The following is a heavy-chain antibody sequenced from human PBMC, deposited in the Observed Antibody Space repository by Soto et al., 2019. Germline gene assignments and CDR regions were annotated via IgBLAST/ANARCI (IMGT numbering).Heavy chain of an antibody. CDR2: IIPMYGTT. J-gene: IGHJ6*02. V-gene: IGHV1-69*13. D-gene: IGHD5-12*01. CDR3: ATSVGAIGYRFFNMDV. Sequence: ASVKVSCKSSGGSFSSSAITWVRQAPGQGLEWMGRIIPMYGTTFYAQTFQGRVTITADESTSTVYMHLSSLKSEDTASYFCATSVGAIGYRFFNMDVWGQGTTVTVSS. CDR1: GGSFSSSA.